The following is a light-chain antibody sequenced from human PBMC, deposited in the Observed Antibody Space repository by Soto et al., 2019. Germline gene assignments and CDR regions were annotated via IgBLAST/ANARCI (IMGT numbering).Light chain of an antibody. V-gene: IGLV6-57*04. CDR1: SGSIASNY. J-gene: IGLJ2*01. Sequence: NFMLTQPHSVSESPGKTVTISCTRSSGSIASNYVQWYQQRPGSAPTPVIYEDNERPSVVPDRFSGSIDSSANSASLTISGLKNDDDADYYCQSYHSGNVVFGGGTKLTVL. CDR3: QSYHSGNVV. CDR2: EDN.